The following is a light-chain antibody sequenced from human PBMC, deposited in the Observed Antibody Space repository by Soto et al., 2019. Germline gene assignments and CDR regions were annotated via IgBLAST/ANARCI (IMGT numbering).Light chain of an antibody. CDR2: EVN. J-gene: IGLJ1*01. V-gene: IGLV2-18*02. CDR3: SSFTTSDTYV. Sequence: QSALPQPPSVSGSPGQSVTISCTATSSDIGSYNRVSWYQQPPGAAPKLMICEVNNRPSGVPERFSGSKSGNTASLTIFGLQAEDEADYYCSSFTTSDTYVFGTGTKVTVL. CDR1: SSDIGSYNR.